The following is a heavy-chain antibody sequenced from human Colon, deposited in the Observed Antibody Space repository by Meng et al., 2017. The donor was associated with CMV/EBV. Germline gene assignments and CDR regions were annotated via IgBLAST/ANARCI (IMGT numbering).Heavy chain of an antibody. CDR3: ARIRSREGGGADY. D-gene: IGHD6-13*01. Sequence: QVQLVKSGAEVKKTGASVKASCKASGYTFSRNAMDWVRQAPGQRLEWMGWINAGNGNTKYSQKFQGRVTITRDTSASTAYMELRSLAYEDPAVYLGARIRSREGGGADYRGPGTLVTVSS. CDR1: GYTFSRNA. V-gene: IGHV1-3*01. J-gene: IGHJ4*01. CDR2: INAGNGNT.